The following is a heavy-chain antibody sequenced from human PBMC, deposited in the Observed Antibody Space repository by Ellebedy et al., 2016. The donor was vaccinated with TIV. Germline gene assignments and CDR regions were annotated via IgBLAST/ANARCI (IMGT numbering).Heavy chain of an antibody. D-gene: IGHD3-16*01. CDR2: IYPGDSDT. V-gene: IGHV5-51*01. CDR1: GFTFASYW. CDR3: TRRSTQGEI. J-gene: IGHJ3*02. Sequence: ASVKVSCKGFGFTFASYWIGWVRQMPGKGLEWMGIIYPGDSDTRYSPSFQGQVTISADKSITTAFLQWSSLKASDTAMYYCTRRSTQGEIWGPGTMVTVS.